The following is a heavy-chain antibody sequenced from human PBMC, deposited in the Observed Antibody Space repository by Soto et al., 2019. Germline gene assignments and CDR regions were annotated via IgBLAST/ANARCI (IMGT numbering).Heavy chain of an antibody. V-gene: IGHV4-30-2*01. Sequence: QLQLQESGSGLVKPSQTLSLTCAVSGGSISSGGYSWSWIRQPPGKGLEWIGYIYHSGSTYYNPSLKSRVTISVDRSKNQCSLKLSSVTAADTAVYYCARALREWEFGELSRSWFDPWGQGTLVTVSS. D-gene: IGHD3-10*01. CDR2: IYHSGST. CDR3: ARALREWEFGELSRSWFDP. J-gene: IGHJ5*02. CDR1: GGSISSGGYS.